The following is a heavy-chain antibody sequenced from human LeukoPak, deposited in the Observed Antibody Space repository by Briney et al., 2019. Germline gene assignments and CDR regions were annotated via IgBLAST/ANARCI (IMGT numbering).Heavy chain of an antibody. D-gene: IGHD3-10*01. CDR3: ARHPSLPWFGELSSDFDY. CDR1: GGSISSSSYY. CDR2: IYYSGST. V-gene: IGHV4-39*01. Sequence: SETLSLTCTVSGGSISSSSYYWGWIRQPPGKGLEWIGSIYYSGSTYYNPSLKSRVTISVDTSKNQFSLKLSSVTAADTAVYYCARHPSLPWFGELSSDFDYWGQGTLVTVSS. J-gene: IGHJ4*02.